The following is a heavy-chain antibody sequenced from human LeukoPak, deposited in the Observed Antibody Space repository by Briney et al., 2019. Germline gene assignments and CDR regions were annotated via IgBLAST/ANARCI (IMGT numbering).Heavy chain of an antibody. CDR2: INPNSGVT. V-gene: IGHV1-2*02. CDR1: GYTFSGF. Sequence: GASVKVSCKASGYTFSGFIHWVRQAPGQGLEWRGWINPNSGVTNYAQKLQGRVTITRDTSISTADMALSRLRSDDTALYSCASFGIAAAGRDIDYWGQGTLVTVSS. CDR3: ASFGIAAAGRDIDY. D-gene: IGHD6-13*01. J-gene: IGHJ4*02.